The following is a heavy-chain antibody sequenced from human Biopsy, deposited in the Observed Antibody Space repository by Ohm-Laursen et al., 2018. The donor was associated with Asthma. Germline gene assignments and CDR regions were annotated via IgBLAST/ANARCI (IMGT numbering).Heavy chain of an antibody. CDR2: ISYTGSA. CDR3: ARHWDWGSFFDY. Sequence: SDTLSLTCTVSGGSMSSSSYYWGWIRQPPGKGLEWMGSISYTGSAYHNPSLKSRVTISVDTSKNHFSQKLSSVTAADTAVYYCARHWDWGSFFDYWGQGTPVTVSS. V-gene: IGHV4-39*01. D-gene: IGHD7-27*01. J-gene: IGHJ4*02. CDR1: GGSMSSSSYY.